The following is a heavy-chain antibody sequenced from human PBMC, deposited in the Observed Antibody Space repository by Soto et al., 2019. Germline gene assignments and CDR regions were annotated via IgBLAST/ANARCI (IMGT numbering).Heavy chain of an antibody. J-gene: IGHJ6*02. CDR1: GYSFTNHW. CDR3: ARSMNSGSWYSGSGVDV. D-gene: IGHD6-13*01. Sequence: PGVSLKISCKGSGYSFTNHWIAWVRQVPGKGLEWMGIIYPGDSDTRYSPSFQGQVTISADKSLSTAYLQWSSLRASDTALYYCARSMNSGSWYSGSGVDVWGRGTTVTVSS. CDR2: IYPGDSDT. V-gene: IGHV5-51*01.